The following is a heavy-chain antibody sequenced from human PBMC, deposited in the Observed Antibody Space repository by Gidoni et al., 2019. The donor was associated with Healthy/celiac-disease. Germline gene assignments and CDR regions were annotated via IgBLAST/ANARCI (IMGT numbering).Heavy chain of an antibody. CDR3: ARDATDYGDYGLDAFDI. D-gene: IGHD4-17*01. V-gene: IGHV4-59*01. J-gene: IGHJ3*02. Sequence: QVQLQESGPGLVKPSETLSLTCTVSGGSISRYSWSWIRQPPGKGLEWIGYIYYSGSNNYQPSRKSRVTISVDTSKNQFSLKLSSVTDADTAVYYCARDATDYGDYGLDAFDIWGQGTMVTVSS. CDR2: IYYSGSN. CDR1: GGSISRYS.